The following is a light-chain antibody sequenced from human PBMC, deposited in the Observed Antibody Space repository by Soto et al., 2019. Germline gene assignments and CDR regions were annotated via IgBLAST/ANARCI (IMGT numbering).Light chain of an antibody. CDR1: SSDVGGYIY. J-gene: IGLJ1*01. V-gene: IGLV2-14*01. CDR2: GVS. CDR3: SSYTSSSSPFV. Sequence: QSALTQPASVSGSPGQSITISCTGTSSDVGGYIYVSWYQQHPSRAPKLMIYGVSNRPSGVSNRFSGSKSGNTASLTISGLQAEDEADYSCSSYTSSSSPFVFGTGTKVTVL.